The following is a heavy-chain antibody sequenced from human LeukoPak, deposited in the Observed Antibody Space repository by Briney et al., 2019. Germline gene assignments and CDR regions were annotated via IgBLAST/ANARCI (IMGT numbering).Heavy chain of an antibody. Sequence: ASVKVSCKTSGYSFTDYYMHWVRQAPGQGLEWMGWINPNSGGTSSAQKFQGRVTMSRDTSISTVYMEVSWLTSDDTAIYYCARADRLHGGPYLIGPWGQGTLVTVSS. CDR3: ARADRLHGGPYLIGP. V-gene: IGHV1-2*02. CDR1: GYSFTDYY. J-gene: IGHJ5*02. D-gene: IGHD2-21*01. CDR2: INPNSGGT.